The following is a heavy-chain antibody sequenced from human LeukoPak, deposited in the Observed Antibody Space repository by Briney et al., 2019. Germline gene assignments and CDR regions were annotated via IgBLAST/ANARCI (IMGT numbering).Heavy chain of an antibody. CDR1: GFTFSSYG. CDR2: ISGSGGST. CDR3: AKVGSGTRYYYYYMDV. D-gene: IGHD3-10*01. V-gene: IGHV3-23*01. Sequence: GGSLRLSCAASGFTFSSYGMSWVRQAPGKGLEWVSAISGSGGSTYYADSVKGRFTISRDNSKNTLYLQMNSLRAEDTAVYYCAKVGSGTRYYYYYMDVWGKGTTVTVSS. J-gene: IGHJ6*03.